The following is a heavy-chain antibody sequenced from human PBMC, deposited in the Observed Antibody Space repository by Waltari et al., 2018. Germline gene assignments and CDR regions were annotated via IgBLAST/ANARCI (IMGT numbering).Heavy chain of an antibody. CDR2: VKHDGTEK. CDR1: GFTFSNYW. D-gene: IGHD2-8*01. CDR3: ARDGRGVNSQFNLFDL. J-gene: IGHJ5*02. V-gene: IGHV3-7*01. Sequence: EVQLVESGGGLVQPGGSLRLSCAASGFTFSNYWMNWLRQAPGKGLEWVANVKHDGTEKYYLDSVKGRFTISRDNAKSSLYLQMDSLRAEDTAIYYCARDGRGVNSQFNLFDLWGQGLQVTVSS.